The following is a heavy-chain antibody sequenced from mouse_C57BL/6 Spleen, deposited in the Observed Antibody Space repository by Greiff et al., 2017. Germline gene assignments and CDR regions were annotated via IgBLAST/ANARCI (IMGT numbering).Heavy chain of an antibody. CDR3: AREGGDYDGAMDY. D-gene: IGHD2-4*01. J-gene: IGHJ4*01. CDR2: IHPNSGST. CDR1: GYTFTSYW. Sequence: QVQLQQPGAELVKPGASVKLSCKASGYTFTSYWMHWVKQRPGQGLEWIGMIHPNSGSTNYNEKFKSKATLTVDKSSSTAYMQLSSLTSEDSAVYDCAREGGDYDGAMDYWGQGTSVTV. V-gene: IGHV1-64*01.